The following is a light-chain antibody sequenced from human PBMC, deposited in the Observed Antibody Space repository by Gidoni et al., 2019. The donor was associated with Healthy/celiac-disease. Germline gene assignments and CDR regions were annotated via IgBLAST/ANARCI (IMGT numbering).Light chain of an antibody. J-gene: IGKJ2*01. CDR3: QQSYSTPQYT. CDR1: QSISSY. CDR2: AAS. Sequence: DSQMTQSPSSLSASVGDRVTITCRASQSISSYLNLYQQKPGKAPKLLIYAASSLQSGVPSRFSGSGSGTDFTLTISSLQPEDFATYYCQQSYSTPQYTFGQGTKLEIK. V-gene: IGKV1-39*01.